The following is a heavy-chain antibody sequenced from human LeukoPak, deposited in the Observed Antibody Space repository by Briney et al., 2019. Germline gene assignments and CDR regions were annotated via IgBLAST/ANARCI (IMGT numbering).Heavy chain of an antibody. J-gene: IGHJ6*03. CDR1: GGSISIYY. CDR2: IYYSGST. CDR3: ARAGDYDFWSGYFDYYYMDV. V-gene: IGHV4-59*01. Sequence: SETLSLTCTVPGGSISIYYWSCIRQPPGKGLEWSGYIYYSGSTNYNPSLKSRVTISVDTSKHQFSLKLSSVTAADTAVYYCARAGDYDFWSGYFDYYYMDVWGKGTTVTVSS. D-gene: IGHD3-3*01.